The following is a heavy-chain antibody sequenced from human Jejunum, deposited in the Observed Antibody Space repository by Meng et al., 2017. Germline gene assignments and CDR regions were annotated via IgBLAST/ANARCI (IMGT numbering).Heavy chain of an antibody. CDR2: IDIDGTGT. CDR3: VRDGPNYFDY. CDR1: GFTFSVSW. V-gene: IGHV3-74*01. Sequence: EGELCESGGGLVQPGGSLRLSCAASGFTFSVSWMHWFRQGTGKSLVWVSHIDIDGTGTSYADSVRGRFTISRDNAKNTLYLQMNSLRAEDTAVYYCVRDGPNYFDYWGQGTLVTVSS. J-gene: IGHJ4*02.